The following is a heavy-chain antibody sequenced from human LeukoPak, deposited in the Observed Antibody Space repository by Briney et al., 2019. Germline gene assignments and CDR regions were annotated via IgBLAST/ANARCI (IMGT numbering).Heavy chain of an antibody. CDR2: IWYDGSNK. V-gene: IGHV3-33*01. D-gene: IGHD3/OR15-3a*01. CDR1: GFTFGSYD. CDR3: ARHKDWTFDY. Sequence: GGSLRLSCAASGFTFGSYDMHRVRQAPGKGLEWVAVIWYDGSNKYYADSVKGRFTISRDISKNTLYLQMNSLRAEDTAVYYCARHKDWTFDYWGQGTLVTVSS. J-gene: IGHJ4*02.